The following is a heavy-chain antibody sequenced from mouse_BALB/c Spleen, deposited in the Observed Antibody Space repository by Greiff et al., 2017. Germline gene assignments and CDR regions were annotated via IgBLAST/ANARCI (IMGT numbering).Heavy chain of an antibody. V-gene: IGHV1-82*01. CDR3: ARYDYDD. D-gene: IGHD2-4*01. J-gene: IGHJ3*01. Sequence: QVQLQQSGPELVKPGASVKISCKASGYAFSSSWMNWVKQRPGQGLEWIGRIYPGDGDTNYNGKFKGKATLTADKSSSTAYMQLSSLTSVDSAVYFCARYDYDDWGQGTLVTVSA. CDR1: GYAFSSSW. CDR2: IYPGDGDT.